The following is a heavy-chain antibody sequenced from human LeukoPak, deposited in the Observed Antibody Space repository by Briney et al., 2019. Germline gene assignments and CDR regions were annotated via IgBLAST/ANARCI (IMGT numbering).Heavy chain of an antibody. CDR1: GYMFTNHW. CDR2: IYPGDSDT. J-gene: IGHJ4*02. D-gene: IGHD4-11*01. Sequence: GESLKISCKGSGYMFTNHWIGWVRQMPGKGLESMGIIYPGDSDTRYSPSFQGQVTISADKSISTAYLQWSSLKASDTAMYYCAMKSRNDYGNSASLLPPYYFDYWGQGTLVTVSS. CDR3: AMKSRNDYGNSASLLPPYYFDY. V-gene: IGHV5-51*01.